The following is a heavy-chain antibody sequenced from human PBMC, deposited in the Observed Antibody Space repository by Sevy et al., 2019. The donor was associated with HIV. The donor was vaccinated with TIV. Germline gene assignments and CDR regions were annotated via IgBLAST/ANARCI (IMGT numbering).Heavy chain of an antibody. D-gene: IGHD3-16*01. V-gene: IGHV3-9*01. CDR3: AKDVGASGGPRGGGDY. J-gene: IGHJ4*02. Sequence: GGSLRLSCAASGFTFDDYAMHWVRQAPGKGLEWVSGISWNSGSIGNADSMKGRFTKSRDNAKNSLYLQKNSLRAEDTALYDCAKDVGASGGPRGGGDYWGQGTLVTVSS. CDR1: GFTFDDYA. CDR2: ISWNSGSI.